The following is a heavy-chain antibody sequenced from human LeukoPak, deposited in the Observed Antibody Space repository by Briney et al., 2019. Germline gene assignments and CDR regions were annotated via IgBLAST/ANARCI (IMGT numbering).Heavy chain of an antibody. Sequence: SETLSLTCTVSGGSIRSSSNYYWGWTRQTLGKGPEWIGSIYYIGTTYYNPSLKSRVTISVDTSKNQFSLKLSSVTAADTAVYYCARLLRQWELRYFDYWGQGTLVTVSS. CDR1: GGSIRSSSNYY. J-gene: IGHJ4*02. CDR2: IYYIGTT. D-gene: IGHD1-26*01. CDR3: ARLLRQWELRYFDY. V-gene: IGHV4-39*01.